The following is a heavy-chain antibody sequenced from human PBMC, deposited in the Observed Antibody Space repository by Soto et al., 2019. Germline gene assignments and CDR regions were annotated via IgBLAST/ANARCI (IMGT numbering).Heavy chain of an antibody. CDR1: GGSISSGGYS. D-gene: IGHD3-10*01. V-gene: IGHV4-30-2*01. Sequence: QLQLQESGSGLVKPSQTLSLTCAVSGGSISSGGYSWSWIRQPPGKGLEWCGYIYHSGRTYYNPSLKSRVTISVDRSKNQFSLKLSSVNAADTAVYYCARENNVLPGGYFDYWGQGTLVTVSS. J-gene: IGHJ4*02. CDR3: ARENNVLPGGYFDY. CDR2: IYHSGRT.